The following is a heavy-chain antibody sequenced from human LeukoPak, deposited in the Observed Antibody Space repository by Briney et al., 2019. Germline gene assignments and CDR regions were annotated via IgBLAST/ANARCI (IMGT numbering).Heavy chain of an antibody. CDR1: GGSISSYY. CDR2: IYYSGST. CDR3: ARGYGSGSYIGN. Sequence: PSETLSLTCTVSGGSISSYYWSWIRQPPGKGLEWIGYIYYSGSTNYNPSLKSRVTISVDTSKNQFSLKLSSVTAADTAVYYCARGYGSGSYIGNWGQGTLVTVSS. V-gene: IGHV4-59*01. J-gene: IGHJ4*02. D-gene: IGHD3-10*01.